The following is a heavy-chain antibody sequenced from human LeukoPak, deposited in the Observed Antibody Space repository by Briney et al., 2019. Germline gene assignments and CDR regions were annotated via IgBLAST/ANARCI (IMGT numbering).Heavy chain of an antibody. CDR1: GGTFSSYA. J-gene: IGHJ4*02. D-gene: IGHD6-19*01. CDR2: IIPIFGIA. CDR3: AIVGHSSGLFDY. V-gene: IGHV1-69*10. Sequence: ASVKLSCRASGGTFSSYAISWVRQAPGQGLEGMGGIIPIFGIANYAQKFQGRVTITADKSTSTAYMELSSLRSEDTAVYYCAIVGHSSGLFDYWGQGTLVTVSS.